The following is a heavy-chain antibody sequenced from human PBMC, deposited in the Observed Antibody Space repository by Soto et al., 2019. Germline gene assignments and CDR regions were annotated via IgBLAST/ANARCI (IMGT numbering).Heavy chain of an antibody. CDR3: ARHLDEYSSASGFDY. CDR1: GYSFSSHW. D-gene: IGHD6-6*01. CDR2: IYPGASNI. J-gene: IGHJ4*02. V-gene: IGHV5-51*01. Sequence: GEPLKISSKGSGYSFSSHWIGWISQMPGKGLEWMGIIYPGASNIRYSPSFEGQIDMSADRSINTAYLRLSSLRASDTATYYCARHLDEYSSASGFDYWGQGTLVTVSS.